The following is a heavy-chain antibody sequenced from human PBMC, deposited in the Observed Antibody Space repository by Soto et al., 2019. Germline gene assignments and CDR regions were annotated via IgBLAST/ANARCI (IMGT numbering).Heavy chain of an antibody. D-gene: IGHD6-19*01. Sequence: PSETLSLTCTVSGGSISSYYWSWIRQPPGKGLEWIGYIYYSGSTNYNPSLKSRVTISVDTSKNQFSLELSSVTAADTAVYYCARTPNSSGWYFWFDPWGQGTLVTVSS. CDR1: GGSISSYY. V-gene: IGHV4-59*08. CDR2: IYYSGST. J-gene: IGHJ5*02. CDR3: ARTPNSSGWYFWFDP.